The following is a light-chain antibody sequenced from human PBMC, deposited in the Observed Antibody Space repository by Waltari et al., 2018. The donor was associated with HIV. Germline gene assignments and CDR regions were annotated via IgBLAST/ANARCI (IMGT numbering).Light chain of an antibody. CDR2: DVA. Sequence: QSALTQPASVSGSPGQSITISCTGSSSDIGDYNFVSWYQHHPGNAPKLIIFDVAERPSGISHRFSGSKSANTASLTIAGLQAEDEADYYCSSYTSATTWVFGGGTKLTVL. V-gene: IGLV2-14*03. J-gene: IGLJ3*02. CDR3: SSYTSATTWV. CDR1: SSDIGDYNF.